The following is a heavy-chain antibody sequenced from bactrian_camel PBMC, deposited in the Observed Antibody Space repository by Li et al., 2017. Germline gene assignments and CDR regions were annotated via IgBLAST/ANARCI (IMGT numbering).Heavy chain of an antibody. CDR1: LYIYSSYC. CDR3: AVEGDGDYCVPGALVFGI. Sequence: HVQLVESGGGSVQAGGSLRLSCEISLYIYSSYCMGWFRQAPGKEREGVARIATGSGNTYYADSVQGRFTISKDNAATTLYLQMNRLKPEDTAIYYCAVEGDGDYCVPGALVFGIWDQGTQVTVS. D-gene: IGHD3*01. CDR2: IATGSGNT. J-gene: IGHJ4*01. V-gene: IGHV3S1*01.